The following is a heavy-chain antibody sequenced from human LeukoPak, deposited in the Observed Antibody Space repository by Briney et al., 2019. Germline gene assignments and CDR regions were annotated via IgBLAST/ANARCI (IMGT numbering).Heavy chain of an antibody. Sequence: GGSLRLSCAASGFTFSSYSMNCVRQAPGKGLEWVSTISGSGGSKHYADSVEGRFTISRDNSKNTVYLQMNSLRAEDTAIYYCAKLTSASGAYGVDVWGQGTTVTVSS. D-gene: IGHD3-10*01. CDR2: ISGSGGSK. V-gene: IGHV3-23*01. J-gene: IGHJ6*02. CDR1: GFTFSSYS. CDR3: AKLTSASGAYGVDV.